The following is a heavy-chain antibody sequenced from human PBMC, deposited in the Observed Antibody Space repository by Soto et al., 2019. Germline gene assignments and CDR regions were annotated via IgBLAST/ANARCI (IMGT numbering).Heavy chain of an antibody. V-gene: IGHV6-1*01. CDR2: TYYRSKWYN. CDR3: ARDPWRQLRGFDY. Sequence: SQTLSLTCAISGDSVSSNSAAWNWIRQSPSRGLEWLGRTYYRSKWYNDYAVSVKSRITINPDTSKNQFSLQLNSLRAEDTAVYYCARDPWRQLRGFDYWGQGTLVTVSS. J-gene: IGHJ4*02. CDR1: GDSVSSNSAA. D-gene: IGHD2-15*01.